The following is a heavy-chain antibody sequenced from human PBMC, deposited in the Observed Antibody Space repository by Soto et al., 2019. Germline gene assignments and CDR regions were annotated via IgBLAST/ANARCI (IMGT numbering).Heavy chain of an antibody. D-gene: IGHD6-6*01. V-gene: IGHV1-8*01. CDR2: MNPNSGNT. CDR3: AREQVGWFDP. J-gene: IGHJ5*02. CDR1: GYTFTSYD. Sequence: QVQLVQSGAEVKKPGASVKVSCKASGYTFTSYDINWVRQATGQGLEWIGWMNPNSGNTGYAQKFQGRVTMTRNTSRRTDYMEQSSLRYEDTAVCYCAREQVGWFDPWGQGPLVTVSS.